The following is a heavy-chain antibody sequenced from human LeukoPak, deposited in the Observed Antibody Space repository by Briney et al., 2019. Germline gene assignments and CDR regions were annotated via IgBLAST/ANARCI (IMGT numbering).Heavy chain of an antibody. J-gene: IGHJ6*02. Sequence: ASVKVSCKASGYTFTSYGISWGRQAPGQGLEGLGWISAYNGNTNYAQKLQGRVTMTTDTSARTAYMELRSLRSDDTAVYYCARDRGPYDILTGPYYYYGMDVWGQGTTVTVSS. V-gene: IGHV1-18*01. D-gene: IGHD3-9*01. CDR1: GYTFTSYG. CDR2: ISAYNGNT. CDR3: ARDRGPYDILTGPYYYYGMDV.